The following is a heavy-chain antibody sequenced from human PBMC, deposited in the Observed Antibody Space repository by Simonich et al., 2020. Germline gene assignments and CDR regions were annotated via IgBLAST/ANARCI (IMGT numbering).Heavy chain of an antibody. D-gene: IGHD7-27*01. CDR1: GFTFSSYW. CDR3: ARDGLGTAYYYMDV. J-gene: IGHJ6*03. CDR2: IKQDGSEK. Sequence: EVQLVESGGGLVQPGGSLRLSCAASGFTFSSYWMSWVRQAPGKGLEWVANIKQDGSEKYYVDSVKGRFTISRDNAKNSLDLQMNSLRAEDTAVYYCARDGLGTAYYYMDVWGKGTTVTVSS. V-gene: IGHV3-7*01.